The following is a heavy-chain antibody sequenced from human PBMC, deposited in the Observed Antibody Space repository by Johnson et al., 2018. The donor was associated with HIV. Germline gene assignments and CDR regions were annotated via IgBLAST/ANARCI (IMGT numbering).Heavy chain of an antibody. Sequence: QVQLVESGGGLVQHGRSLRLSCAASGFTFSSYAMHWVRQGPGKGLEWVAVISYDGSNRYYADSVKGRFTISRDNSKNTLYLQMNRLRAEDTAVYYCAKDLYSSSWTNDAFDIWGQGTMVTVSS. CDR1: GFTFSSYA. V-gene: IGHV3-30*04. D-gene: IGHD6-13*01. CDR3: AKDLYSSSWTNDAFDI. J-gene: IGHJ3*02. CDR2: ISYDGSNR.